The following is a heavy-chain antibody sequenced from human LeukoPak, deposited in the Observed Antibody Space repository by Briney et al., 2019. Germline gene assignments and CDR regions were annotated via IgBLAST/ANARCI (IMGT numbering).Heavy chain of an antibody. CDR1: GGSISSYY. D-gene: IGHD6-6*01. CDR3: ARERIPYSSSPGAFDI. J-gene: IGHJ3*02. V-gene: IGHV4-59*01. Sequence: PSETLSLTCTVSGGSISSYYWSWLRQPPGKGLEGMGYIYYSGSTNYTPSLKSRVTISVDTSKNQFSLKLSSVTAADTAVYYCARERIPYSSSPGAFDIWGQGTMVTVSS. CDR2: IYYSGST.